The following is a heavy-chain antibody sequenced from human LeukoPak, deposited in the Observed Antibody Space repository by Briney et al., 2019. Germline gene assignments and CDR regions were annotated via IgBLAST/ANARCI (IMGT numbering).Heavy chain of an antibody. Sequence: GGSLRLSCAASGSTFSSYWMSWVRQAPGKGLEWVANIKQDGSEKYYVDSVKGRFTISRDNAKNSLYLQMNSLRAEDTAVYYCAVARFGSWIQFDYWGQGTLVTVSS. CDR2: IKQDGSEK. D-gene: IGHD5-18*01. V-gene: IGHV3-7*03. J-gene: IGHJ4*02. CDR3: AVARFGSWIQFDY. CDR1: GSTFSSYW.